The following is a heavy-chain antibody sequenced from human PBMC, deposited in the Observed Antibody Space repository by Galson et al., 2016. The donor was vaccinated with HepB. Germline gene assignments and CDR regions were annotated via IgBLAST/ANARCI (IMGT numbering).Heavy chain of an antibody. CDR3: AKVCRDGYNLNDAFDV. J-gene: IGHJ3*01. V-gene: IGHV3-9*01. D-gene: IGHD5-24*01. CDR2: ISWNSRSI. CDR1: GFTFDDYA. Sequence: SLRLSCAASGFTFDDYAMHWVRQAPGKGLEWVSGISWNSRSIGYGDSVKGRFTISRDSAKNSLYLQMNSLRAEDTALYYCAKVCRDGYNLNDAFDVWGQGTMVTVSS.